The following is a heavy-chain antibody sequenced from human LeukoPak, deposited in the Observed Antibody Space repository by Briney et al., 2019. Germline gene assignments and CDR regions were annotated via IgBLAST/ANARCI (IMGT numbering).Heavy chain of an antibody. J-gene: IGHJ5*02. CDR1: GGTFSSYA. CDR3: AREHSGSYNWFDP. Sequence: ASVKVSCKASGGTFSSYAISWVRQAPGQGLEWMGWINPNSGGTNYAQKFQGRVTMTRDTSISTAYMELSRLRSDDTAVYYCAREHSGSYNWFDPWGQGTLVTVSS. V-gene: IGHV1-2*02. D-gene: IGHD1-26*01. CDR2: INPNSGGT.